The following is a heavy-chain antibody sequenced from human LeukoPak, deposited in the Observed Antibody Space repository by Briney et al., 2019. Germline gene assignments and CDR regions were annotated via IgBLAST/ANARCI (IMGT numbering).Heavy chain of an antibody. D-gene: IGHD3-22*01. CDR2: ISYDGSNK. CDR1: GFTFSNYG. Sequence: GGSLRLSCAASGFTFSNYGIHWVRQAPGKGLEWVAVISYDGSNKYYADSVKGRFTISRDNSKNTVYLQMNSLRAEDTAVYYCAKDPYYYASSYYFDCWGQGTLVTVSS. J-gene: IGHJ4*02. CDR3: AKDPYYYASSYYFDC. V-gene: IGHV3-30*18.